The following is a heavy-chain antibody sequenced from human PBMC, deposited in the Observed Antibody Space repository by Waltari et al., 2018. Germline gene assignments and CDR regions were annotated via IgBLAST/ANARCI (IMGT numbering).Heavy chain of an antibody. CDR2: INPNRGGT. J-gene: IGHJ3*02. CDR3: ARDQGVGAVDAFDI. CDR1: GYTFTGYY. V-gene: IGHV1-2*02. D-gene: IGHD1-26*01. Sequence: QVQLVQSGAEVKKPGASVKVSCKASGYTFTGYYMHWVRQAPGQGLEWMGWINPNRGGTNYAQKFQGRVTMTRDTSISTAYMELSRLRSDDTAVYYCARDQGVGAVDAFDIWGQGTMVTVSS.